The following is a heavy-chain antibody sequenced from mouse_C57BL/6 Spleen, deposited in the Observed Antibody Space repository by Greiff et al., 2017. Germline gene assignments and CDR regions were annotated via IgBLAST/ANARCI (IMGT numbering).Heavy chain of an antibody. J-gene: IGHJ1*03. CDR1: GYTFTSYW. Sequence: QVQLQQPGAELVKPGASVKMSCKASGYTFTSYWITWVKQRPGQGLEWIGDIYPGSGSTNYNAKFKSKATLTVDTSSSTAYMQLSSLTSEDSAVYYCARYYGSSNWYFDVWGTGTTVTVSS. CDR2: IYPGSGST. V-gene: IGHV1-55*01. CDR3: ARYYGSSNWYFDV. D-gene: IGHD1-1*01.